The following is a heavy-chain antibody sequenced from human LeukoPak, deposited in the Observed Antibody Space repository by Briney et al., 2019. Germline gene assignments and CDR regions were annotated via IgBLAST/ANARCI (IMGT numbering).Heavy chain of an antibody. CDR1: GDSVSSNSAA. V-gene: IGHV6-1*01. Sequence: SQTLSLTCAISGDSVSSNSAAWNWIRDSPSRGLEWLGRTYYRSKWYNDYPVSVKSRITINPDTSKNQFSLQLNSVTPEDTAVYYCAREILDEVGGTFDYWGQGTLVTVSS. CDR3: AREILDEVGGTFDY. CDR2: TYYRSKWYN. J-gene: IGHJ4*02. D-gene: IGHD2-15*01.